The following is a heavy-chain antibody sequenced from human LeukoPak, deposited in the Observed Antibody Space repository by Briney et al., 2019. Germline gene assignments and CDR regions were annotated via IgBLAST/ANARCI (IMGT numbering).Heavy chain of an antibody. D-gene: IGHD3-3*01. CDR1: GFTFSSYA. J-gene: IGHJ6*04. V-gene: IGHV3-30*01. Sequence: GRSLRLSCAASGFTFSSYAMHWVRQAPGKGLEWVAVISYDGSNKYYADSVKGRFTISRDNSKNTLYLQMNSLRAEDTAVYYRARETYYDFWSGYYTGWDVWGKGTTVTVSS. CDR3: ARETYYDFWSGYYTGWDV. CDR2: ISYDGSNK.